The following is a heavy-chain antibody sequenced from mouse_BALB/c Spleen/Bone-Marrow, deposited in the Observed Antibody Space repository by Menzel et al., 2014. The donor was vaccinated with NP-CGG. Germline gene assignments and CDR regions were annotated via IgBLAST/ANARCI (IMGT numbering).Heavy chain of an antibody. CDR2: IDPSYGGT. D-gene: IGHD2-3*01. V-gene: IGHV1-39*01. J-gene: IGHJ3*01. CDR1: GYSFTDYT. Sequence: VQLKESGPELEKPGASVKMSCKASGYSFTDYTMNWVKQSNGKSLEWIGNIDPSYGGTTYNQKFKGKATLTVDKSSSTVYMQLKSLTSEDAAVYYCARGHDGYRTWFAYWGQGTLVTVSA. CDR3: ARGHDGYRTWFAY.